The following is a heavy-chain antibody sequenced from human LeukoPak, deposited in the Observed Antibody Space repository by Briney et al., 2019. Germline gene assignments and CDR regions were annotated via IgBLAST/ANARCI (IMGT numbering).Heavy chain of an antibody. Sequence: GASVKVSCKASGGTFSSYAISWVRQAPGQGLEWMGGIIPIFGTANYAQKFQGRVTITTDESTSTAYMELSSLRSEDTAVYYCAREASIVGAPFDYWGQGTLVTVSS. J-gene: IGHJ4*02. V-gene: IGHV1-69*05. CDR3: AREASIVGAPFDY. CDR1: GGTFSSYA. CDR2: IIPIFGTA. D-gene: IGHD1-26*01.